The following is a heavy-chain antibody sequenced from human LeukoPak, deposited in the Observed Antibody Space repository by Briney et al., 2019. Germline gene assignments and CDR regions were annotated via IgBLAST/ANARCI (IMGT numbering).Heavy chain of an antibody. V-gene: IGHV3-21*01. D-gene: IGHD3-10*01. CDR3: ARGFGELSEGYGMDV. CDR2: ISSSSSYI. Sequence: GGSLRLSCAASGFTFSSYSMNWVRQAPGKGLEWVPCISSSSSYIYYAESVKGRFTISRDNAKNSLYLQMSSLRAEDTAVYYCARGFGELSEGYGMDVRGQGTTVTVSS. CDR1: GFTFSSYS. J-gene: IGHJ6*02.